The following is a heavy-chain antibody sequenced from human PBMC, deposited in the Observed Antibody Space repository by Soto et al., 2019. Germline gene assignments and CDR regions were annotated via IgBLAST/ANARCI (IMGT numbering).Heavy chain of an antibody. CDR1: GFIFGDYY. Sequence: GGSLRLSCVASGFIFGDYYMNWIRQSPGKGLEWLSYISSSGSDAKSADSLKGRFSISRDNAKNSVYLRMNRLSAEDTAVYYCVRVRGFFEWLDWRQGTLVTVSS. V-gene: IGHV3-11*06. J-gene: IGHJ1*01. CDR3: VRVRGFFEWLD. D-gene: IGHD3-3*01. CDR2: ISSSGSDA.